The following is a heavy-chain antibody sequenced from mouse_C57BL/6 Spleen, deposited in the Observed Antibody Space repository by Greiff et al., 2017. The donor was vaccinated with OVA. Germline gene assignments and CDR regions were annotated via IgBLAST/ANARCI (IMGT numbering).Heavy chain of an antibody. V-gene: IGHV1-63*01. J-gene: IGHJ2*01. Sequence: VQLQESGAELVRPGTSVKMSCKASGYTFTNYWIGWAKQRPGHGLEWIGDIYPGGGYTNYNEKVKGKATLTADKSSSTAYMQFSSLTSEDSAIYYCARWGLSHYFDYWGQGTTLTVSS. D-gene: IGHD2-13*01. CDR1: GYTFTNYW. CDR2: IYPGGGYT. CDR3: ARWGLSHYFDY.